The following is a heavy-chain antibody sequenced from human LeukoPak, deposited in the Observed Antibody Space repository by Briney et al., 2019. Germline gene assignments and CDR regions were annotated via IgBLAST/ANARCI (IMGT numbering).Heavy chain of an antibody. J-gene: IGHJ1*01. Sequence: GASVKVSCKASGYTFTSYYMHWVRQAPGQGLEWMGIINPSGGSTSYAQKFQGRVTITTDESTSTAYMELSSLRSEDTAVYYCARGVDYYDSSGYPEYFQHWGQGTLVTVSS. CDR1: GYTFTSYY. V-gene: IGHV1-46*01. CDR3: ARGVDYYDSSGYPEYFQH. CDR2: INPSGGST. D-gene: IGHD3-22*01.